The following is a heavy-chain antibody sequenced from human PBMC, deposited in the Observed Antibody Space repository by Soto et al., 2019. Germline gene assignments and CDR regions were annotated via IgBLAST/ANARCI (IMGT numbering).Heavy chain of an antibody. CDR3: ARARMITFGGVIVILGYFDY. J-gene: IGHJ4*02. CDR1: GGSFSGYY. V-gene: IGHV4-34*01. CDR2: INHSGST. Sequence: QVQLQQWGAGLLKHSETLSLTCAVYGGSFSGYYLSWIRQPPGKGLEWIGEINHSGSTNYNPSLKSRVTISVDTSKNQFSLKLSSVTAADTAVYYCARARMITFGGVIVILGYFDYWGQGTLVTVSS. D-gene: IGHD3-16*02.